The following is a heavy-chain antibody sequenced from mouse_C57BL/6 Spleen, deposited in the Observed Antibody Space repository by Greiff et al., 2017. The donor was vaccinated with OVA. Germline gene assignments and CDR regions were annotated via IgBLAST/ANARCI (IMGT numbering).Heavy chain of an antibody. Sequence: QVQLQQPGAELVRPGSSVKLSCKASGYTFTSYWMHWVKQRPIQGLEWIGNIDPSDSETHYNQKFKDKATLTVDKSSSTAYMQLSSLTSEDSAVYYGARRGSNYERYYAMYYWGQGTSGSVSS. CDR1: GYTFTSYW. J-gene: IGHJ4*01. CDR3: ARRGSNYERYYAMYY. V-gene: IGHV1-52*01. CDR2: IDPSDSET. D-gene: IGHD2-5*01.